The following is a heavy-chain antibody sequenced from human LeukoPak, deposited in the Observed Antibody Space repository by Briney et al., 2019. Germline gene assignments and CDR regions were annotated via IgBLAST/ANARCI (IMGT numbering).Heavy chain of an antibody. CDR2: ISGSGGST. D-gene: IGHD5-12*01. CDR3: AKRGYSGYGVDY. V-gene: IGHV3-23*01. CDR1: GVTFSSYA. Sequence: GGSLRLSCAASGVTFSSYAMSWVRQAPGKGLEWVSAISGSGGSTYYADSVKGRFTISRDNSKNTLYLQMNSLRAEDTAVYYCAKRGYSGYGVDYWGQGTLVTVSS. J-gene: IGHJ4*02.